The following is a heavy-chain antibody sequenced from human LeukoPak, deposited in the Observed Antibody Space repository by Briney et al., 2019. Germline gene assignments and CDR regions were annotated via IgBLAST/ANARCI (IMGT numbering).Heavy chain of an antibody. V-gene: IGHV3-7*01. D-gene: IGHD6-19*01. CDR2: IKQDGSEK. J-gene: IGHJ4*02. CDR1: GFTFSSYW. Sequence: GGSLRLSCAASGFTFSSYWMSWVRQAPGKGLEWVANIKQDGSEKYYVDSVKGRFTISRDNAKNSQYLQMSSLRAEDTAVYYCARDLVGYSSVGYFDYWGQGTLVTVSS. CDR3: ARDLVGYSSVGYFDY.